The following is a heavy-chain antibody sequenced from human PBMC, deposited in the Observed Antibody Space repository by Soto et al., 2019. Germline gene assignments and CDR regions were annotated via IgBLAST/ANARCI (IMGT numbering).Heavy chain of an antibody. CDR3: ARGLTYYYGSGSYPPVDV. CDR1: RDSLNNSY. Sequence: SVEVGCKASRDSLNNSYLHGVRQATGQGLEWMGGIIPIFGTANYAQKFQGRVTITADESTSTAYMELSSLRSEDTAVYYCARGLTYYYGSGSYPPVDVWGQGTTVTVSS. J-gene: IGHJ6*02. CDR2: IIPIFGTA. D-gene: IGHD3-10*01. V-gene: IGHV1-69*13.